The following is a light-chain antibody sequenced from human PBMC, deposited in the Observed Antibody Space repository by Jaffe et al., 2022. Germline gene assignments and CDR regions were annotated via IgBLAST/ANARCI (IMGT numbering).Light chain of an antibody. V-gene: IGLV1-51*02. CDR1: SSNIGNNY. Sequence: QSVLTQPPSVSAAPGQKVTISCSGSSSNIGNNYVSWYQHLPETAPKLLMYENDKRPSGIPDRFSGSKSDTSATLGITGLQTGDEADYYCGSWDSSLRAVVFGGGTKLTVL. J-gene: IGLJ2*01. CDR2: END. CDR3: GSWDSSLRAVV.